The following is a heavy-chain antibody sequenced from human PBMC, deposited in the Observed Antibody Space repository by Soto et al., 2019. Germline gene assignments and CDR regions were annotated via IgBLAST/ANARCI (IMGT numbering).Heavy chain of an antibody. CDR2: IFSNYEK. CDR1: GFSLSNARMG. Sequence: QVTLKESGPVLVKPTETLTLTCTASGFSLSNARMGVSWIRQPPGKALEWLAHIFSNYEKSYSTSLKSRLTISKDTSKSHVVLTMTNMDPVDTATYYCARGDHLYYYYGMDVWGQGTTVTVSS. D-gene: IGHD3-10*01. CDR3: ARGDHLYYYYGMDV. J-gene: IGHJ6*02. V-gene: IGHV2-26*01.